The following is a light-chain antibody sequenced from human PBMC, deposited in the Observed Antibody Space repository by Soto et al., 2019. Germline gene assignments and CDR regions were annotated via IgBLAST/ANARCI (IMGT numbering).Light chain of an antibody. J-gene: IGLJ1*01. CDR2: EVS. CDR3: SSYTSSSTYV. V-gene: IGLV2-14*01. CDR1: SSDVGAYNY. Sequence: QSVLTQPASVSGSPGQSITISCTGTSSDVGAYNYDSWYQQHPGKAPKLMIHEVSNRPSGVSNRFSGSKSGNTASLTISGLQAEDEAHYYCSSYTSSSTYVFGTGTKLTVL.